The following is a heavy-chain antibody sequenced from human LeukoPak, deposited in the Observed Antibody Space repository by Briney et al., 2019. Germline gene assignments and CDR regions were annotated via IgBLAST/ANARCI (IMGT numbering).Heavy chain of an antibody. CDR1: GFTFSSYS. J-gene: IGHJ4*02. V-gene: IGHV3-15*01. CDR3: TTHARRAGDY. D-gene: IGHD2-2*01. Sequence: GGSLRLSCAASGFTFSSYSMSWVRQAPGKGLEWVGRIKSKTDGGTTDYAAPVKGRFTISRDDSKNTLYLQMNSLKTEDTAVYYCTTHARRAGDYWGQGTLVTVSS. CDR2: IKSKTDGGTT.